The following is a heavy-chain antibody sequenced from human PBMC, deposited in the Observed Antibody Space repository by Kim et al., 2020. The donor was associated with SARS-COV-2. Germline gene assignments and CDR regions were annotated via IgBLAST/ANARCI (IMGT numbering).Heavy chain of an antibody. J-gene: IGHJ3*02. CDR3: TREGFGGIAFDI. CDR2: INSRSTTI. D-gene: IGHD3-10*01. Sequence: GGSLRLFCTGSGFTFSSHIMQWVHQAPGKGLEWVSYINSRSTTIYYAASVKGRFTVSRDNRKQSLYLQMNSLTEDDTAVYFCTREGFGGIAFDIWGQGT. CDR1: GFTFSSHI. V-gene: IGHV3-48*02.